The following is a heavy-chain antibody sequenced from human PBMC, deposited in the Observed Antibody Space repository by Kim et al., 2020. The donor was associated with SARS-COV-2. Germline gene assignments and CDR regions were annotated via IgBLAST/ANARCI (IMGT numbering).Heavy chain of an antibody. D-gene: IGHD1-26*01. V-gene: IGHV3-23*01. CDR2: ISGSGGTK. CDR3: AKRKVGSRKNAGAFYV. J-gene: IGHJ6*01. CDR1: GFTFSSYA. Sequence: GGSLRLSCAASGFTFSSYAMHWVRQAPGKGLEWVARISGSGGTKYYADSVKGRFTFSRDNSKNSLYLQMNTLRAVDTAVYYCAKRKVGSRKNAGAFYVWG.